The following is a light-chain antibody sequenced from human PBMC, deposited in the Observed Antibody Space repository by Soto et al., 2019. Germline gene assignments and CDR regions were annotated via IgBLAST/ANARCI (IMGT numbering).Light chain of an antibody. CDR1: SSDIGYSNF. Sequence: QSALTQPASVSGSPGQSITISCTGTSSDIGYSNFVSWYQQHPGKAPKLLIYDLINRPSGVPNRFSGSKSGNTASLTISGLQAEDEADYYCNSCTSANTYVFGTGTKVTVL. CDR2: DLI. V-gene: IGLV2-14*03. CDR3: NSCTSANTYV. J-gene: IGLJ1*01.